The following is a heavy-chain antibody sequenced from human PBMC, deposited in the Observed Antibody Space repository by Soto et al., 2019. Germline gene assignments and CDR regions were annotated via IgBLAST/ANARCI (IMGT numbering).Heavy chain of an antibody. CDR3: ARAKWGFPCDH. D-gene: IGHD1-26*01. J-gene: IGHJ4*02. CDR1: GFTFSDYA. V-gene: IGHV3-30*04. CDR2: ISYDGRND. Sequence: QVQLVESGGGVVQPGRSLRLSCAASGFTFSDYALHWVRQAPGKGLEWVAVISYDGRNDYYADSVKGRFTISRDNSKKTMYLQMNSLRGDETAVCYWARAKWGFPCDHWGQGTLFIVSS.